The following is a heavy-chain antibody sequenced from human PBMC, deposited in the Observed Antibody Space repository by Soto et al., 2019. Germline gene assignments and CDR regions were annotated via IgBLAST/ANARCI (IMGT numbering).Heavy chain of an antibody. Sequence: QVQLQQSGPGLVKPSGTLSLTCAVSVGSITSTNWWTWVRQPPGKELEWLGEIYHTGSTNYNPSLKIRVNISVDKSKNQFSLRLFSVTAADTAVYYCGAHAGATYGPLDYWGRGTLITVSS. J-gene: IGHJ4*02. V-gene: IGHV4-4*02. CDR1: VGSITSTNW. CDR3: GAHAGATYGPLDY. D-gene: IGHD4-17*01. CDR2: IYHTGST.